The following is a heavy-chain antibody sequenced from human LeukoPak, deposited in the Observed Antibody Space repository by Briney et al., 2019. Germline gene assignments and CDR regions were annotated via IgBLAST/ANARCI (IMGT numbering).Heavy chain of an antibody. CDR1: GFSFSSYE. D-gene: IGHD1-26*01. J-gene: IGHJ4*02. CDR3: ARSGSYRLDY. CDR2: ISSSSSTI. Sequence: GGSLRLSCAASGFSFSSYEMNWVRQAPGKGLEWVSYISSSSSTIYYADSVKGRFTISRDNAKNSLYLQMNSLRAEDTAVYYCARSGSYRLDYWGQGTLVTVSS. V-gene: IGHV3-48*01.